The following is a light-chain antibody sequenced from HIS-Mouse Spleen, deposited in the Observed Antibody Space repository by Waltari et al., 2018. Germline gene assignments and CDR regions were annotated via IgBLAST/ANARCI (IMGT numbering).Light chain of an antibody. CDR3: YSTDSSGNHRV. CDR2: EDS. Sequence: SYELTQPPSVSVSPGQTARITCSGDALPKKYAYWYQQKSGQAPVLVIYEDSRRPSGIPARFSGSSSGTMATLTISGAQVEDEADYYCYSTDSSGNHRVFGGGTK. V-gene: IGLV3-10*01. J-gene: IGLJ2*01. CDR1: ALPKKY.